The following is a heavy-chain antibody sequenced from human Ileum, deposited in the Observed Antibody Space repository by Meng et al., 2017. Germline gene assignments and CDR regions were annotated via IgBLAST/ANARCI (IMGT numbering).Heavy chain of an antibody. J-gene: IGHJ4*02. D-gene: IGHD3-9*01. Sequence: GESLKISCAASGFTFSDYYMSWIRQAPGKGLEWVSYISSSGSTIYYADSVKGRFTISRDNAKNSLYLQMNSPGAEDTAVYYCVRDCDFDCFFLLDFWGQGTLVTVSS. CDR1: GFTFSDYY. CDR3: VRDCDFDCFFLLDF. V-gene: IGHV3-11*01. CDR2: ISSSGSTI.